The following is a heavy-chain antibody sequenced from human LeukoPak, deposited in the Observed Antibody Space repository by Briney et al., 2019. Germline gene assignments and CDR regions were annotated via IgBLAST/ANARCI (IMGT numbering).Heavy chain of an antibody. CDR2: ISGSGGST. J-gene: IGHJ4*02. Sequence: GGSLRLSCAASGFTLSSYAMSWFRQAPGKGLEWVSAISGSGGSTYYADSVKGRSTISRDNSKNTLYLQVNSLRAEDTAVYYCAKGDDYGDYGSFDYWGQGTLVTVSS. CDR1: GFTLSSYA. D-gene: IGHD4-17*01. V-gene: IGHV3-23*01. CDR3: AKGDDYGDYGSFDY.